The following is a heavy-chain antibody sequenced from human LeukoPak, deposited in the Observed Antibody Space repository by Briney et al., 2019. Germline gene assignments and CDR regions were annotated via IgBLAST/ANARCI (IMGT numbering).Heavy chain of an antibody. CDR1: GDSISTSTW. D-gene: IGHD1/OR15-1a*01. CDR2: IYHSGST. CDR3: ARGHNENNYKSTIDV. V-gene: IGHV4-4*02. J-gene: IGHJ3*01. Sequence: PSETLSLTCAVSGDSISTSTWWNWVRQPPGKGLEWTGEIYHSGSTNRNPSLKSRVTISVDKTKNQFSLKLSSVTAADTAMYYCARGHNENNYKSTIDVWGQGTMVTVSS.